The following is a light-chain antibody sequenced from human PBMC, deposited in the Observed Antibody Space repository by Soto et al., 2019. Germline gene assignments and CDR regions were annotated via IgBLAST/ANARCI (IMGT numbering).Light chain of an antibody. CDR3: LQYDDWHRT. V-gene: IGKV3-15*01. Sequence: EIVMTQSPAILSVSPGERATLSCRVSQSVSNNLAWYQQKPGQTPRLVIYGASNRATGVPARFSGSGSGTDFTLTISSLQSEDFAVYYCLQYDDWHRTFGQGTKVDIK. CDR1: QSVSNN. J-gene: IGKJ1*01. CDR2: GAS.